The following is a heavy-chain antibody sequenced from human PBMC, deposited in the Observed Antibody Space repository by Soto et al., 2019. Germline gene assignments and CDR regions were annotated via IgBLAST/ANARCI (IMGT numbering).Heavy chain of an antibody. D-gene: IGHD3-22*01. V-gene: IGHV3-30-3*01. CDR3: AELSVITTSSGIGWFDP. Sequence: GGSLRLSCAASGFTFSSYAMHWVRQAPGKGLEWVAVISYDGSNKYYADSVKGRFTISRDNSKNTLYLQMNSLRAEDTAVYYCAELSVITTSSGIGWFDPWGQGTLVTVSS. CDR1: GFTFSSYA. J-gene: IGHJ5*02. CDR2: ISYDGSNK.